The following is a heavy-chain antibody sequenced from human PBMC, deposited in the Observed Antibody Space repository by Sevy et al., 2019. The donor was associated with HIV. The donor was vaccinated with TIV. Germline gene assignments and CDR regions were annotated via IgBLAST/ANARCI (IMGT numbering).Heavy chain of an antibody. V-gene: IGHV1-46*01. J-gene: IGHJ6*02. CDR2: INPSGGST. Sequence: ATVKVSCKASGYTFTSYYMHWVRQAPGQGLEWMGIINPSGGSTSYAQKFQGRVTMTRDTSTSTVYMELSSLRSEDTAVYYCARDMEPVSALLVRVLIITHYGMDVWGQGTTVTVSS. CDR1: GYTFTSYY. D-gene: IGHD3-10*01. CDR3: ARDMEPVSALLVRVLIITHYGMDV.